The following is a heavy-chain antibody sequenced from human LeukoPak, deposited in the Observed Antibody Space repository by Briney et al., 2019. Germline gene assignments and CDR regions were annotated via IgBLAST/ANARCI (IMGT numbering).Heavy chain of an antibody. J-gene: IGHJ6*02. CDR2: IIPIFGTA. CDR1: GGTLSSYA. Sequence: SVKVSCKASGGTLSSYAISWVRQAPGQGLEWMGGIIPIFGTANYAQKFQGRVTITADESTSTAHMELSSLRSEDTAVYYCAGEDLSGSYGDYYYGMDVWGQGTTVTVSS. V-gene: IGHV1-69*13. D-gene: IGHD1-26*01. CDR3: AGEDLSGSYGDYYYGMDV.